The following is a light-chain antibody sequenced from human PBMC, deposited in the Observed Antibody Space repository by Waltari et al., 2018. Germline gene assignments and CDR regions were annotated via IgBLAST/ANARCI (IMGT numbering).Light chain of an antibody. CDR3: HQHYTTPWT. CDR2: WAS. J-gene: IGKJ1*01. CDR1: QTVLYRDNNKNY. Sequence: DIVMTQSPDSLAVSLGERATSNRKSSQTVLYRDNNKNYLTWYQQKPGQPPKLLFSWASIRESGVPDRLSASGSGTDFTLTISSLQAEDVAVYYCHQHYTTPWTFGQGTKVEIK. V-gene: IGKV4-1*01.